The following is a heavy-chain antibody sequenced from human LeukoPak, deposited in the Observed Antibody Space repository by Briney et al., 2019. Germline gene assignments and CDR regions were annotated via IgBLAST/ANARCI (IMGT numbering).Heavy chain of an antibody. Sequence: ASVKVSCKTSGYPFTTWEINWVRQAAGQGLEWMGWVHPNSGNTAYAQKFQGRVTMTRDTSISTAYMELSGLRSVDTAVYFCARGPRNDPWGQGTLVTVSS. CDR2: VHPNSGNT. D-gene: IGHD1-14*01. V-gene: IGHV1-8*01. CDR3: ARGPRNDP. J-gene: IGHJ5*02. CDR1: GYPFTTWE.